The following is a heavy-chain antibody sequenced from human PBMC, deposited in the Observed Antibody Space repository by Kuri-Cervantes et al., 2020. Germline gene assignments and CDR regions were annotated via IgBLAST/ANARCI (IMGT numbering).Heavy chain of an antibody. D-gene: IGHD2-8*01. CDR2: INHSGST. Sequence: SETLSLTCAVYGGSFSGYYWSWIRQPPGKGLEWIGEINHSGSTSYNPSLKSRVIISVDTSKNQFSLKLSSVTAADTAVYYCVRGLIRFDPWGQGTLVTVSS. CDR3: VRGLIRFDP. CDR1: GGSFSGYY. V-gene: IGHV4-34*01. J-gene: IGHJ5*02.